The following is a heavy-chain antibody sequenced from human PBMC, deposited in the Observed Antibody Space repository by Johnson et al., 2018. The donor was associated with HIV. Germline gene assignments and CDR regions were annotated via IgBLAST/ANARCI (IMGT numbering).Heavy chain of an antibody. J-gene: IGHJ3*01. V-gene: IGHV3-9*01. CDR1: GFTFDDYA. Sequence: VQLVESGGGLVQPGRSLRLSCAASGFTFDDYAMHWVRQAPGKGLEWVSGISWHSGSIGYADSVKGRFTLTRDNSKNMVYLQMNSLRPEDTAVYYCARDGRDLVTRGSFDVWGQGTVVTVSS. CDR3: ARDGRDLVTRGSFDV. D-gene: IGHD3-9*01. CDR2: ISWHSGSI.